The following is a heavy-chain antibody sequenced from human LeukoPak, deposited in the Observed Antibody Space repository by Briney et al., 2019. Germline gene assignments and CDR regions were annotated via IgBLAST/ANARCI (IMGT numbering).Heavy chain of an antibody. CDR1: GDSMTNYY. J-gene: IGHJ4*02. CDR3: ARWGGTRQYYFDY. D-gene: IGHD1-1*01. CDR2: IYVSGRT. V-gene: IGHV4-4*07. Sequence: SETLSLTCAVSGDSMTNYYWSWIRQPAGQGLEWIGHIYVSGRTNYNPSFKSRVSMSIDTSKKQFSLNLTSVSAADTAVYYCARWGGTRQYYFDYWGQGTLVTVSS.